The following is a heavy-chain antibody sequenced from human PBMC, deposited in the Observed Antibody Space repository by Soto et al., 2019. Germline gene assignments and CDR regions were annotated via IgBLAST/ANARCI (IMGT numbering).Heavy chain of an antibody. J-gene: IGHJ4*02. CDR1: GGSISSSPYY. CDR2: FYYSGST. V-gene: IGHV4-39*01. CDR3: ANRGYSYGYIVY. D-gene: IGHD5-18*01. Sequence: QLQLQESGPGLVKPSETLSLTCTVSGGSISSSPYYWGWIRQPPGKGLEWIGNFYYSGSTYYNPSLKSRVTISVDTSKNQFSLSLSSVTAADTAVYYCANRGYSYGYIVYWGQGTLVTVSS.